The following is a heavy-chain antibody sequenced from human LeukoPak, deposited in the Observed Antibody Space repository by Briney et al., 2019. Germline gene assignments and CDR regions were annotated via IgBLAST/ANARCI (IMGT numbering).Heavy chain of an antibody. V-gene: IGHV3-66*01. J-gene: IGHJ3*02. CDR3: ASGSYYNDAFDI. CDR1: GFTFITAW. D-gene: IGHD3-10*01. Sequence: PGGSLRLSCAASGFTFITAWMTWVRQAPGKGLEWVSVIYSGGSTYYADSVKGRFIISSDNFKNTLYLQMNSLRAEDTAVYYCASGSYYNDAFDIWGQGTMVTVSS. CDR2: IYSGGST.